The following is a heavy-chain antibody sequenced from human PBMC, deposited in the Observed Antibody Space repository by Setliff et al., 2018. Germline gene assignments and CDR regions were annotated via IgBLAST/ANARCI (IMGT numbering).Heavy chain of an antibody. V-gene: IGHV3-7*01. CDR1: GFTFRSYW. J-gene: IGHJ6*03. CDR3: ARDPIAAAGLYYYYYYMDV. Sequence: PGGSLRLSCAASGFTFRSYWMSWVRQAPGKGLEWVANIKQDGSEKNYVDSVKGRFTISRDNAKNSLYLQMNSLRAEDTAVYYCARDPIAAAGLYYYYYYMDVWGKGTTVTVSS. CDR2: IKQDGSEK. D-gene: IGHD6-13*01.